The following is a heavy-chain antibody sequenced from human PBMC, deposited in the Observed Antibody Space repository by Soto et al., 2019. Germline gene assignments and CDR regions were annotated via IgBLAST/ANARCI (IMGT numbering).Heavy chain of an antibody. V-gene: IGHV3-30*18. Sequence: QVQLVESGGGXVQPGRSLXLSCAASGFTFSSYGMHWVRQAPGKGLEWVAVISYDGSNKYYADSVKGRFTISRDNSKNTLYLQMNSLRAEDTAVYYCAKATAVAEHFDYWGQGTLVTVSS. CDR1: GFTFSSYG. D-gene: IGHD6-19*01. J-gene: IGHJ4*02. CDR2: ISYDGSNK. CDR3: AKATAVAEHFDY.